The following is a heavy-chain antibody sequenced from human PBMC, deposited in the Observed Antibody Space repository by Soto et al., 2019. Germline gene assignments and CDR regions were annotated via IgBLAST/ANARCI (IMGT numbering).Heavy chain of an antibody. D-gene: IGHD1-20*01. CDR2: ISANDVGT. CDR1: GFTLRNYA. CDR3: AKAKNDYNWDNRHTFHY. J-gene: IGHJ4*02. Sequence: GGSLRLSCEASGFTLRNYAMTWVRQAPGKGLEWVSLISANDVGTYYAESVKTRFTISTDQSRNTMYLQMDSLRADDTAIYYCAKAKNDYNWDNRHTFHYWGQGTLVTVSS. V-gene: IGHV3-23*01.